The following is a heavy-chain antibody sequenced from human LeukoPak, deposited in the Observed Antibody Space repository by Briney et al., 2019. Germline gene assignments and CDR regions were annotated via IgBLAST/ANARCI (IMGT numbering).Heavy chain of an antibody. Sequence: ASVKVSCKASGYTFTGYYMHWVRQAPGQGLEWMGWINPNSGGTSYAQKFQGRVTMTRDTSISTAYMELSSLRSEDTAVYYCARAPQITMIVEVIYYYYGMDVWGQGTTVTVSS. J-gene: IGHJ6*02. D-gene: IGHD3-22*01. CDR2: INPNSGGT. CDR1: GYTFTGYY. CDR3: ARAPQITMIVEVIYYYYGMDV. V-gene: IGHV1-2*02.